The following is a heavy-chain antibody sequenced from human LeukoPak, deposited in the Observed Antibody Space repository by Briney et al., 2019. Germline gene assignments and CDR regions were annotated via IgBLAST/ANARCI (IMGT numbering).Heavy chain of an antibody. CDR1: GGSFSGYY. CDR2: INHSGST. V-gene: IGHV4-34*01. J-gene: IGHJ4*02. Sequence: SETLSLTCAVYGGSFSGYYWARIRQSPGKGLDWIGQINHSGSTNYNPSLKSRVTISVDTSKNQFSLKVRSVTAADTAVYSCAREREESGAWYERPHFDYWGQGALVTVSS. CDR3: AREREESGAWYERPHFDY. D-gene: IGHD6-19*01.